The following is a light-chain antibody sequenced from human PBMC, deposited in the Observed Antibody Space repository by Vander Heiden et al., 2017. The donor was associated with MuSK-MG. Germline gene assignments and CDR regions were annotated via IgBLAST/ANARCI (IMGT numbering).Light chain of an antibody. CDR2: QDS. CDR1: KLGDKY. CDR3: QAWDSSTVV. Sequence: SYELTQPPSVSVSPGQTASITCSADKLGDKYACWYQQKQGQSPVLVIYQDSKRPSGIPERFSGSNSGNTATLTISGTQAMDEADYYCQAWDSSTVVFGTGTKVTVL. J-gene: IGLJ1*01. V-gene: IGLV3-1*01.